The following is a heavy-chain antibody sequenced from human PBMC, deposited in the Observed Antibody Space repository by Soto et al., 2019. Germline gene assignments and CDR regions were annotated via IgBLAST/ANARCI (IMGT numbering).Heavy chain of an antibody. CDR3: ARDLNSYGYNYYYGMDV. Sequence: GGSLRLSCAASGFTFSSYAMHWVRQAPGKGLEWVAVISYDGSNKYYADSVKGRFTISRDNSKNTLYLQMNSLRAEDTAVYYCARDLNSYGYNYYYGMDVWGQGTTVTVSS. J-gene: IGHJ6*02. V-gene: IGHV3-30-3*01. CDR1: GFTFSSYA. CDR2: ISYDGSNK. D-gene: IGHD5-18*01.